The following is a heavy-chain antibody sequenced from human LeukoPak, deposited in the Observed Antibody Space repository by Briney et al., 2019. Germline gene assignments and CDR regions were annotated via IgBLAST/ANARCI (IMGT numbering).Heavy chain of an antibody. V-gene: IGHV1-69*05. Sequence: SVKVSCKASGGTFSSYAISWGRQAPGLGLEGLGGIIPIFGTANYAQKLQGRVTMTTDTSTSTAYMELRSLRSDDTAVYYCAREEYSSSWDYWGQGTLVTVSS. J-gene: IGHJ4*02. D-gene: IGHD6-13*01. CDR1: GGTFSSYA. CDR2: IIPIFGTA. CDR3: AREEYSSSWDY.